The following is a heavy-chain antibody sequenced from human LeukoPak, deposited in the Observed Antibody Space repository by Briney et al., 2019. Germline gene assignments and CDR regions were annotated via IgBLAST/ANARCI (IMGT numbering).Heavy chain of an antibody. V-gene: IGHV4-4*07. Sequence: PSETLSLTCTVSGSSISSYYWSWIRQPAGKGLEWIGHIYTNGSTKYKSSLKSRVTMSVDTTKNQLSLKLSSVTAADTAVYYCARAWGSYSGYDQNWFDPWGQGTLVTVSS. CDR2: IYTNGST. CDR1: GSSISSYY. D-gene: IGHD5-12*01. CDR3: ARAWGSYSGYDQNWFDP. J-gene: IGHJ5*02.